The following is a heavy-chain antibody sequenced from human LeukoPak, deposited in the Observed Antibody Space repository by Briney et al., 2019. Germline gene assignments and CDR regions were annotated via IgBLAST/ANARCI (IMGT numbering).Heavy chain of an antibody. Sequence: TLCLTCTVSGGSVSSGSYYWSWIRQPPGKGLEWIGYIYHSGSTYYNPSLKSRVTISVDRSKNQFSLKLSSVTAADTAVYYCARDRDGNWFDPWGQGTLVTVSS. D-gene: IGHD3-10*01. CDR3: ARDRDGNWFDP. V-gene: IGHV4-30-2*01. CDR1: GGSVSSGSYY. CDR2: IYHSGST. J-gene: IGHJ5*02.